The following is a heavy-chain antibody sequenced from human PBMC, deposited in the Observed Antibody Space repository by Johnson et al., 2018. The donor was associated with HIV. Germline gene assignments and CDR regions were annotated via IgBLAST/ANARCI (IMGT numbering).Heavy chain of an antibody. CDR2: INWNGGST. CDR3: ARERVHDKSGLDAFDI. J-gene: IGHJ3*02. D-gene: IGHD3-3*01. V-gene: IGHV3-20*04. CDR1: GFTFDDYG. Sequence: VQLVESGGGVVRPGGSLRLSCAASGFTFDDYGISWVRQAPGKGLEWVSGINWNGGSTGYADSVRGRFTISRDNSRNTLSLQMNSRRVEDTAVYYCARERVHDKSGLDAFDIWGQGTMVTVSS.